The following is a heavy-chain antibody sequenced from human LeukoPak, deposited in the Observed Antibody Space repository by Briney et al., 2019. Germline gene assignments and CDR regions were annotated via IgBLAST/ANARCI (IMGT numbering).Heavy chain of an antibody. CDR2: IYYIRNT. Sequence: PPETLSLTCTVSGGSVGSAGYYWSWIRQPPGGGLEGIGYIYYIRNTNYNPSLKSRVTMSLDPSKNQFSLKLNSVTAADTAVYYCARTQSQSGSYRYYFGYWGQGTLVTVSS. V-gene: IGHV4-61*08. J-gene: IGHJ4*02. CDR3: ARTQSQSGSYRYYFGY. D-gene: IGHD1-26*01. CDR1: GGSVGSAGYY.